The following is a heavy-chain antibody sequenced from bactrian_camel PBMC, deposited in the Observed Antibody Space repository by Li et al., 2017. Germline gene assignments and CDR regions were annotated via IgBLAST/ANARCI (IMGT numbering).Heavy chain of an antibody. D-gene: IGHD3*01. CDR1: EYTRS. V-gene: IGHV3S63*01. CDR3: AADQQPCGWRSLLASEYDY. Sequence: QLVESGGGSVQAGGSLRLSCVASEYTRSISWFRQAPGKEREGVAGIGIDGRTAYADSVKGRFTISQDKANSIVYLQMNSLQPEDTGVYSCAADQQPCGWRSLLASEYDYWGQGTQVTVS. CDR2: IGIDGRT. J-gene: IGHJ4*01.